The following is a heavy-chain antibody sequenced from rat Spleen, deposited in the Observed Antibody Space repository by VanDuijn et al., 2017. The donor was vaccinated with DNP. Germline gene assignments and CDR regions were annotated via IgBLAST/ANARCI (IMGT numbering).Heavy chain of an antibody. CDR3: ARHYGGYLYYFDY. D-gene: IGHD1-11*01. Sequence: EVQLVESGGGLVQPGRSLKLSCAASGFTFSNYDMAWVRQAPTKGLEWVASISPSGGSTYYRDSVKGRFTVSRENAKSTLYLQMNSLRSEDTATYYCARHYGGYLYYFDYWGQGVMVTVSS. V-gene: IGHV5-25*01. CDR1: GFTFSNYD. J-gene: IGHJ2*01. CDR2: ISPSGGST.